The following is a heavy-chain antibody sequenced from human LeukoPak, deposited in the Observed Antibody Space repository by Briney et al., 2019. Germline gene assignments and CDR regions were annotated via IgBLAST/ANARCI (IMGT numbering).Heavy chain of an antibody. J-gene: IGHJ4*02. CDR3: ARGDGDDNWLIDY. Sequence: GGSLRLSCTTSGFTSSRYSMNWVRQAPGKGLEWISYISSGSSNIQYADSVKGRFTISRDNARNSLYLQMNNLRAEDTAVYHCARGDGDDNWLIDYWGQGTLVTVSS. CDR1: GFTSSRYS. V-gene: IGHV3-48*04. CDR2: ISSGSSNI. D-gene: IGHD1-1*01.